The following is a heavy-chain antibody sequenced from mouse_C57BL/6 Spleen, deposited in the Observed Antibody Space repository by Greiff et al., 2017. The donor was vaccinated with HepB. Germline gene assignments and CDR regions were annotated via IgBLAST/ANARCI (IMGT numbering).Heavy chain of an antibody. CDR3: ARELRLRGDN. CDR1: GYTFTDYY. J-gene: IGHJ2*01. V-gene: IGHV1-26*01. CDR2: INPNNGGT. D-gene: IGHD3-2*02. Sequence: EVQLQQSGPELVKPGASVKISCKASGYTFTDYYMNWVKQSHGKSLEWIGDINPNNGGTSYNQKFKGKATLTVDKSSSTAYMELRSLTSEDSAVYYCARELRLRGDNWGQGTTLTVSS.